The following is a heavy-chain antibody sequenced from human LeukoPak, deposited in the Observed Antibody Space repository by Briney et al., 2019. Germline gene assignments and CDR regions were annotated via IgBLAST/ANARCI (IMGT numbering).Heavy chain of an antibody. CDR2: IYTSGST. CDR1: GGSISSGSYF. Sequence: PSETLSLTCTVSGGSISSGSYFWSWIRQPAGKGLEWIGRIYTSGSTNYNPSLKSRVTISVDTSKNQFSLKLSSVTAADTAVYYCARDPRFFSGFDLWGRGTLVTVSS. D-gene: IGHD5-24*01. CDR3: ARDPRFFSGFDL. J-gene: IGHJ2*01. V-gene: IGHV4-61*02.